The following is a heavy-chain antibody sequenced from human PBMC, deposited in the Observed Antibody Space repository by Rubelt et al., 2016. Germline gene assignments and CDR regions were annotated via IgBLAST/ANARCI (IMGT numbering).Heavy chain of an antibody. CDR1: GDSITNIRFC. J-gene: IGHJ5*02. D-gene: IGHD3-9*01. Sequence: QLQLQESGPGLVKPSETLSLSCSVSGDSITNIRFCWGWIRQSPGKGLEWIGSLSDDGRTFYNPCLRSRVTISLDTSKNQFSLKLTSVTVADTAVYFCVRHRIVRDLTVGGWVDPWGQGILATVSS. CDR3: VRHRIVRDLTVGGWVDP. CDR2: LSDDGRT. V-gene: IGHV4-39*01.